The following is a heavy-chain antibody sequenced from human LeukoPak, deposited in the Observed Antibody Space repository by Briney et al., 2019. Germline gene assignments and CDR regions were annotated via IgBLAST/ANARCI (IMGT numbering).Heavy chain of an antibody. CDR3: ARVDTLSY. CDR1: GFTLNTYS. D-gene: IGHD5-18*01. CDR2: ISSTGSDM. V-gene: IGHV3-21*01. J-gene: IGHJ4*02. Sequence: PGGSLRLSCAASGFTLNTYSMNWVRQAPGKGLEWVSSISSTGSDMYYVDSVKGRFTISRDNAKNSLFLQVNSLRAEDTAVYYCARVDTLSYWGQGTLVTVSS.